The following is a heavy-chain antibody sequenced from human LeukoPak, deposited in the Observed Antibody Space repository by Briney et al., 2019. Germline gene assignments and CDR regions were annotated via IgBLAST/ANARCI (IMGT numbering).Heavy chain of an antibody. D-gene: IGHD3-3*01. CDR2: ISWGGATT. CDR3: GKVRSPRVVTKSFDH. CDR1: GFTFDDYT. J-gene: IGHJ4*01. Sequence: GGSLRLSCAASGFTFDDYTMHWVRQAPGKGLEWVSLISWGGATTYYADSVKGRFTISRDNGMNSLYLQMNSLRHEDTALYYCGKVRSPRVVTKSFDHWGHGTLVTASS. V-gene: IGHV3-43*01.